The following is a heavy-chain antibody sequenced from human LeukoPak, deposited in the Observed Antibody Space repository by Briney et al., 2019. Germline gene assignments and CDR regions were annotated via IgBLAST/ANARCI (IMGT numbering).Heavy chain of an antibody. CDR3: ARGPAGIAAAAYGSKNYYYYYGMDV. CDR2: IYYSGST. V-gene: IGHV4-31*03. Sequence: PSETLSLTCTVSGGSISSGGYYWRWIRQHPGKGLEWIGYIYYSGSTYYNPSLKSRVTISVDTSKNQFSLKLSSVTAADTAVYYCARGPAGIAAAAYGSKNYYYYYGMDVWGQGTTVTVSS. CDR1: GGSISSGGYY. D-gene: IGHD6-13*01. J-gene: IGHJ6*02.